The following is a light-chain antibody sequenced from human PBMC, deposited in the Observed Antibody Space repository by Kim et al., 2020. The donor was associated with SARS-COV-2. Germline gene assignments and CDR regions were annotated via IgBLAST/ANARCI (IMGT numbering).Light chain of an antibody. CDR2: GAS. CDR1: QSVSSS. Sequence: SPGETATLSCRASQSVSSSLAWYQQKPGQAPRLLIYGASTRATGIPARFSGSGSGTEFTLTITSLQSEDFAVYYCQQHNNWPPWTFGQGTKVDIK. J-gene: IGKJ1*01. CDR3: QQHNNWPPWT. V-gene: IGKV3-15*01.